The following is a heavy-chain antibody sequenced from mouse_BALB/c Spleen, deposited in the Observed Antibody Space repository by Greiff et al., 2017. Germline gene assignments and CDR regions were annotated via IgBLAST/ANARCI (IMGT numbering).Heavy chain of an antibody. D-gene: IGHD1-1*01. CDR2: IWAGGST. CDR1: GFSLTSYG. CDR3: ARDGYYGSIPFAY. J-gene: IGHJ3*01. V-gene: IGHV2-9*02. Sequence: QVQLKESGPGLVAPSQSLSITCTVSGFSLTSYGVHWVRQPPGKGLEWLGVIWAGGSTNYNSALMSRLSISKDNSKSQVFLKMNSLQTDDTAMYYCARDGYYGSIPFAYWGQGTLVTVSA.